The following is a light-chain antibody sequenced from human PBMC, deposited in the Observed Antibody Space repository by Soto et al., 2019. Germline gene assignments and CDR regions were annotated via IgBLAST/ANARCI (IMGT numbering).Light chain of an antibody. V-gene: IGLV2-23*01. CDR1: SSDVGSYNL. J-gene: IGLJ2*01. Sequence: QSALTQPGSVSGSPGQSITISCTGPSSDVGSYNLVSWYQQHPGKAPKLMIYEGSKRPSGVSNRFSGSKSGNTASLTISGLQAEDEADYYCCSYAGSVVFGGGTKLTVL. CDR2: EGS. CDR3: CSYAGSVV.